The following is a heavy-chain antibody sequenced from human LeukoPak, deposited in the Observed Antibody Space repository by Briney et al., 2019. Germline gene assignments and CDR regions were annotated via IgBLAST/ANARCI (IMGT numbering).Heavy chain of an antibody. CDR1: GGSISSYY. J-gene: IGHJ6*02. CDR2: IYYSGST. D-gene: IGHD1-1*01. CDR3: ARHGTSSYYYYAMDV. V-gene: IGHV4-59*08. Sequence: SETLSLTCTVSGGSISSYYWSWIRQPPGKGLEWIGYIYYSGSTNYNPSLKSRLTISVDTSKNQFSLKLSSVTAADTAVYYCARHGTSSYYYYAMDVWGQGTTVTVSS.